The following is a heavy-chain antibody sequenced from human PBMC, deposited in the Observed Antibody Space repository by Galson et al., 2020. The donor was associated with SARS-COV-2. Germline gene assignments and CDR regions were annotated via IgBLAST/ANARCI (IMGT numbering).Heavy chain of an antibody. CDR2: ISDSGST. D-gene: IGHD1-26*01. Sequence: ETSETLSLSCAVSIGSMTSHYWSWIRQAPGKGLEWIGYISDSGSTTYNPSLKSRVTISIDTSKNQFSLKLTSVTAADTALYYCAKLAEGRRSPEDYWGQGTLVTVSS. CDR3: AKLAEGRRSPEDY. CDR1: IGSMTSHY. J-gene: IGHJ4*02. V-gene: IGHV4-59*08.